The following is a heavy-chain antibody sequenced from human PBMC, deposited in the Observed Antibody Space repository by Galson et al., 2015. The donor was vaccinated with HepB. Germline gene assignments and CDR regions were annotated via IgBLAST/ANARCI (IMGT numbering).Heavy chain of an antibody. CDR1: GFTFSSYA. J-gene: IGHJ4*02. V-gene: IGHV3-23*01. Sequence: SLRLSCAASGFTFSSYAMSWVRQAPGKGLEWVSAISGSGGSTYYADSVKGRFTISRDNSKNTLYLQMNSLRAEDTAVYYCANRYRGPRIAVAGTVDYWGQGTLVTVSS. CDR2: ISGSGGST. CDR3: ANRYRGPRIAVAGTVDY. D-gene: IGHD6-19*01.